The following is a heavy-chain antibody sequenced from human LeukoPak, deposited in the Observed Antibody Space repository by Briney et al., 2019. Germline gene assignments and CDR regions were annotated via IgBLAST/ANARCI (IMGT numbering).Heavy chain of an antibody. D-gene: IGHD2-15*01. V-gene: IGHV4-31*03. Sequence: SETLSLTCTVSGGSISSGGYYWSWIRQHPGKGLEWIGYIYYSGSTYYNPSLKSRVTISVDRSKNQFSLKLSSVTAADTAVYYCARVYCSGGSCYRSYWYFDLWGRGTLVTVSS. J-gene: IGHJ2*01. CDR2: IYYSGST. CDR3: ARVYCSGGSCYRSYWYFDL. CDR1: GGSISSGGYY.